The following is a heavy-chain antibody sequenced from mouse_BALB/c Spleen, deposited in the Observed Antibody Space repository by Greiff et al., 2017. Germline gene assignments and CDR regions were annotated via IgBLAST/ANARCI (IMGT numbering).Heavy chain of an antibody. CDR1: GYSITSDYA. CDR3: AREGGYGYFFAY. Sequence: EVKLVESGPGLVKPSQSLSLTCTVTGYSITSDYAWNWIRQFPGNKLEWMGYISYSGSTSYNPSLKSRISITRDTSKNQFFLQLNSVTTEDTATYYCAREGGYGYFFAYWGQGTLVTVSA. J-gene: IGHJ3*01. D-gene: IGHD1-2*01. V-gene: IGHV3-2*02. CDR2: ISYSGST.